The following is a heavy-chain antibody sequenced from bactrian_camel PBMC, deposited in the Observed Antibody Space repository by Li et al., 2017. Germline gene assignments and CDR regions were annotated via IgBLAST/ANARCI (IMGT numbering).Heavy chain of an antibody. CDR1: GFTFRTTP. D-gene: IGHD3*01. CDR2: ISASGATA. CDR3: AAGSSRGVPFRERGYPY. J-gene: IGHJ4*01. V-gene: IGHV3-1*01. Sequence: VQLVESGGGLAQLGRSVTLSCTAQGFTFRTTPMGWLRQPPGKAMEWVSDISASGATADYETFAKGRFAISQDPTKNAVYLQMDSLTPEDTAMYYCAAGSSRGVPFRERGYPYWGQGTQVTVS.